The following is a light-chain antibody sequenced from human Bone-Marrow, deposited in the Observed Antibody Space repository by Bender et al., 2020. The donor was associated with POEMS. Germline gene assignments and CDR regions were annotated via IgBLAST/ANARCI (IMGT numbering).Light chain of an antibody. CDR1: SSDVGDYTA. CDR2: EVN. V-gene: IGLV2-8*01. J-gene: IGLJ3*02. Sequence: QSALTQPASVSGSPGQSITISCTGTSSDVGDYTAVSWYQQHPGKAPKLMIYEVNKRPSGVPDRFSGSKSDNTASLTVSGLQAEDEASYYCASHAGGSLVMFGGGTKLTVL. CDR3: ASHAGGSLVM.